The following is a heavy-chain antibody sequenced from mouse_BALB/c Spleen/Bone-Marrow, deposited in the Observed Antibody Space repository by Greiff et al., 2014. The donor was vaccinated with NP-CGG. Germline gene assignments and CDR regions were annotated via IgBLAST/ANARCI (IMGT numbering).Heavy chain of an antibody. CDR3: VRQDYDYPMDY. V-gene: IGHV10-1*01. J-gene: IGHJ4*01. Sequence: EVQLQQSGGGLVQPKGSLKLSCAASGFTFNIYAMNWVRQAPRKGLEWVARISSKSTNYTTCYADSVKDRFTISSDDPQSMLYLQMNSLKTEDTAIYYCVRQDYDYPMDYWGQGTSVTVSS. D-gene: IGHD2-4*01. CDR1: GFTFNIYA. CDR2: ISSKSTNYTT.